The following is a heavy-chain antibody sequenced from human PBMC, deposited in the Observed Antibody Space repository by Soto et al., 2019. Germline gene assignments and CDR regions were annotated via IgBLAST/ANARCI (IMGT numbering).Heavy chain of an antibody. V-gene: IGHV3-33*01. Sequence: QVQLVESGGGVVQPGGSLRLSCAASGFTFDAYGFHWVRQAPGKGLEWVAVVWSNGNLKYYADSVKGRFTSSRDSSKSAINLQMNSLRADDTAVYYCARIQLDTIMALDYWGQGTLVTVSS. J-gene: IGHJ4*02. CDR1: GFTFDAYG. CDR3: ARIQLDTIMALDY. D-gene: IGHD1-1*01. CDR2: VWSNGNLK.